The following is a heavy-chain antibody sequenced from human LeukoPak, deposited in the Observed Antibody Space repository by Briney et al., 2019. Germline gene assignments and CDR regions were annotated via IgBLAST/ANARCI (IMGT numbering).Heavy chain of an antibody. D-gene: IGHD3-22*01. CDR2: IYHSGST. Sequence: SETLSLTCTVSGYSISSGYYWGWIRQPPGKGLEWIGSIYHSGSTYYNPSLKSRVTISVDTSKNQFSLKLSSVTAADTAVYYCARLEGDDGSGYYFPYFQHWGQGTLVTVSS. J-gene: IGHJ1*01. V-gene: IGHV4-38-2*02. CDR3: ARLEGDDGSGYYFPYFQH. CDR1: GYSISSGYY.